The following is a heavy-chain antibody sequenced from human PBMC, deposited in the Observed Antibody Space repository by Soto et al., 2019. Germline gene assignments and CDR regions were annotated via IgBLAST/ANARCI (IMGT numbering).Heavy chain of an antibody. V-gene: IGHV3-21*06. J-gene: IGHJ6*02. Sequence: EVQLVESGGGLVKPGGSLRLSCAASGFTCSSYSMNWVRQAPGKGLEWVSSISSGSSYIYYADSVKGRFTISRDNAKTSLYLQMNSLRAEDTAVYYCARSSGGSGKLWNYYGMDVWCQGTKVTVSS. CDR2: ISSGSSYI. D-gene: IGHD3-10*01. CDR1: GFTCSSYS. CDR3: ARSSGGSGKLWNYYGMDV.